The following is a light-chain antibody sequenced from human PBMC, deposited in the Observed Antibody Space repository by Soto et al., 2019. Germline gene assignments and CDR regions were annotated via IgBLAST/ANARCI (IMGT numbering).Light chain of an antibody. Sequence: QSALTQPPSASGSPGQSVTISCSGTSSDVGGYDYVSWYQQHPGKAPKVLIYGVTKRSSGVPDRFSGSKSGYTAYLTVSGLQAEDEADYYCSSYAGSTNIVFGTGT. V-gene: IGLV2-8*01. J-gene: IGLJ1*01. CDR3: SSYAGSTNIV. CDR2: GVT. CDR1: SSDVGGYDY.